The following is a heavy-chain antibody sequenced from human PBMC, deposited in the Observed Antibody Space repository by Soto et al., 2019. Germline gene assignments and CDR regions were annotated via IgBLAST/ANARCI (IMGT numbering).Heavy chain of an antibody. Sequence: ASVKVSCKASGYTFTSYDISWVRQATGQGLEWMGWMNPNSGNTGYAQKFQGRVTMTRNTSISTASMELSSLRSEDTAVYYCARGFSSPHFSIFGVVSSPYYYYMDVWGKGTTVTVSS. D-gene: IGHD3-3*01. V-gene: IGHV1-8*01. CDR3: ARGFSSPHFSIFGVVSSPYYYYMDV. CDR1: GYTFTSYD. CDR2: MNPNSGNT. J-gene: IGHJ6*03.